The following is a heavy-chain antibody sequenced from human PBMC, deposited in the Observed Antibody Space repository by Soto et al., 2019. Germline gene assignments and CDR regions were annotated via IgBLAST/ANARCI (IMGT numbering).Heavy chain of an antibody. CDR3: ARGGDTAMVAFDY. J-gene: IGHJ4*02. V-gene: IGHV4-34*01. CDR1: GGSFSGYY. CDR2: INHSGST. D-gene: IGHD5-18*01. Sequence: KTSETLSLTCAVYGGSFSGYYWSWIRQPPGKGLEWIGEINHSGSTNYNPSLKSRVTISVDTSKNQFSLKLSSVTAADTAVYYCARGGDTAMVAFDYWGQGTLVTVSS.